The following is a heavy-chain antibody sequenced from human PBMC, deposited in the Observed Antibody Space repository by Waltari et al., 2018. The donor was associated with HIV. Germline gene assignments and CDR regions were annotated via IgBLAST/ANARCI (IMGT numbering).Heavy chain of an antibody. D-gene: IGHD2-15*01. V-gene: IGHV1-24*01. CDR1: GYPLSDLS. CDR3: VTLYNESPLYSNF. CDR2: FDPNTGKP. J-gene: IGHJ1*01. Sequence: QLIQSTSALKRPGASVTISCQVSGYPLSDLSMQWVRQGRGQRLEWMGGFDPNTGKPVYSQRFWGRVSLAEDTSEDTAFLELNRLTSDDTAVYYCVTLYNESPLYSNFWGQGTLVTV.